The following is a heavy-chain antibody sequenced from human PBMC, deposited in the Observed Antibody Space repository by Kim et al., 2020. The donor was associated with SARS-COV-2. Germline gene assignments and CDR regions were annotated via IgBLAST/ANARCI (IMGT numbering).Heavy chain of an antibody. Sequence: DSVKGRSTISRDNAKNSLYLQMNSLRAEDTAVYYCGYLGDLLAYYYGMDVWGQGTTVTVSS. CDR3: GYLGDLLAYYYGMDV. V-gene: IGHV3-21*01. J-gene: IGHJ6*02. D-gene: IGHD3-16*01.